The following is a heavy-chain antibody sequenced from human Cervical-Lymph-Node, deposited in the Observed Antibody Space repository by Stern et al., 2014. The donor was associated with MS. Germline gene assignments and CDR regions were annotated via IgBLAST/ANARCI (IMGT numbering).Heavy chain of an antibody. Sequence: EVQLVESGGGLVKPGGSLRLSCAASGSTISDARMSWVRQAPGKGLEWVGRIKSKTDGGTTGYTAPVKGRFTISRDDLKNTLYLQINSLKTEDTAVYYCTTGFNWGQGTLVTVSS. CDR2: IKSKTDGGTT. CDR3: TTGFN. CDR1: GSTISDAR. J-gene: IGHJ4*02. V-gene: IGHV3-15*01.